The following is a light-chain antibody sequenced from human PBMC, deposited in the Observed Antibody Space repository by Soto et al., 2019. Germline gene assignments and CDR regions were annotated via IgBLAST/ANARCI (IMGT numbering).Light chain of an antibody. CDR1: QGISNH. CDR2: AAS. J-gene: IGKJ4*01. V-gene: IGKV1-27*01. Sequence: DILMTQSPSTLSASVGDRVTITCRASQGISNHLAWYHQKPGQLPKLLIYAASILQSGVPSRFSGSGSGTDFTLTISSLQPEDVGIYYCQKFTSAPFTFGGGTKVDIK. CDR3: QKFTSAPFT.